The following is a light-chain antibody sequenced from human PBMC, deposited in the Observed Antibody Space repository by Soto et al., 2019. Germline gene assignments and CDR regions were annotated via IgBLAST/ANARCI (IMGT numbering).Light chain of an antibody. V-gene: IGKV3-20*01. CDR1: QSISSTY. CDR3: QHYYTSLYT. Sequence: DIVLTQSPGPLSLSPGERATLSCRASQSISSTYLGWYQQKPGQAPRLLIYGASSRATGIPDRFSGSGSGTDFTLTISRLEPEDFAVYYCQHYYTSLYTFGQGTKLEIK. CDR2: GAS. J-gene: IGKJ2*01.